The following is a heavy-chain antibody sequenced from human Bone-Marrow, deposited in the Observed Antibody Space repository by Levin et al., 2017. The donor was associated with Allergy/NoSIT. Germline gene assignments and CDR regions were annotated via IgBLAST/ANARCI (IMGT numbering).Heavy chain of an antibody. D-gene: IGHD5-24*01. Sequence: GESLKISCKASGYSFRTYWIGWVRQTPGKGLEWMGIIYPGDSDTRYSPSFQGQVTISADTSISTAYLQWSSLKASDTGIYYCARRSVETLNYYHYGMDVWGQGTTVTVS. J-gene: IGHJ6*02. CDR3: ARRSVETLNYYHYGMDV. CDR1: GYSFRTYW. V-gene: IGHV5-51*01. CDR2: IYPGDSDT.